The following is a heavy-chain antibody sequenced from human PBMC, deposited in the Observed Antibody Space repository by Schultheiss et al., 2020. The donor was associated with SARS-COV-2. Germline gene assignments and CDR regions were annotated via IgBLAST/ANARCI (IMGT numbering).Heavy chain of an antibody. CDR3: ARHVYSSAAGDYMDV. CDR2: IYTSGST. V-gene: IGHV4-4*07. Sequence: SETLSLTCTVSGGSISSYYWSWIRQPAGKGLEWIGRIYTSGSTNYNPSLKSRVTISVDTSKNQFSLKLSSVTAADTAVYYCARHVYSSAAGDYMDVWGKGTTVTVSS. CDR1: GGSISSYY. J-gene: IGHJ6*03. D-gene: IGHD6-19*01.